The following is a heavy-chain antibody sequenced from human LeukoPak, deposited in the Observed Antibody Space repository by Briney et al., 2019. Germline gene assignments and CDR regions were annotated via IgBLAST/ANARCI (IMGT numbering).Heavy chain of an antibody. CDR1: GGSISSYY. CDR2: IYYSGST. J-gene: IGHJ3*02. V-gene: IGHV4-59*01. CDR3: ARRTYYYDSSGQYFDI. D-gene: IGHD3-22*01. Sequence: PSETLSLTCTVSGGSISSYYWSWIRQPPGKGLEWIGYIYYSGSTNYNPSLKSRVTISVDTYKNQFSLKLSSVTAADTAVYYCARRTYYYDSSGQYFDIWGQGTMVTVSS.